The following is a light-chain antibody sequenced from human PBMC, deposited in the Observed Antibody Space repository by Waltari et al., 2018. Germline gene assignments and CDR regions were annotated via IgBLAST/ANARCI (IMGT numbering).Light chain of an antibody. J-gene: IGLJ2*01. V-gene: IGLV1-47*01. CDR3: AAWDDSLSGHVV. Sequence: GSSSNIGSNYVYWYQQVPGTAPKLLIYKNNQRPSGVPDRFSGSKSGTSASLAISGLRSEDEADYYCAAWDDSLSGHVVFGGGTKLTAL. CDR2: KNN. CDR1: SSNIGSNY.